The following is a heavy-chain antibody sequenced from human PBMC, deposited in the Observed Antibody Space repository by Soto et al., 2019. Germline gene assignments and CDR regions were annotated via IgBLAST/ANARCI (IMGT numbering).Heavy chain of an antibody. CDR3: ARTAEYSSSYYYYYYMDV. Sequence: EVQLVESGGGLVQPGGSLRLSCAASGFTFSSYWMSWVRQAPGKGLEWVANIKQDGSEKYYVDSVKGRFTISRDNAKNSLYLQMNSLRAEDTAVYYCARTAEYSSSYYYYYYMDVWGKGTTVTDSS. V-gene: IGHV3-7*01. CDR2: IKQDGSEK. CDR1: GFTFSSYW. J-gene: IGHJ6*03. D-gene: IGHD6-6*01.